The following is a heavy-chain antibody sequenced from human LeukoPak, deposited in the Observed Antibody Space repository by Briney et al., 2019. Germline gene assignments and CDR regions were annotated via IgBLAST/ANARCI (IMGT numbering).Heavy chain of an antibody. CDR2: ITGSSGST. Sequence: GGSLRLSCAASGFTFSSYAMSWVRQAPGKGLEWVSAITGSSGSTYYADSVKGRFTISRDNSKNTLYLQMNSLRAEDTAVYYCAFRGRVTMIVETFDYWGQGTLVTVSS. D-gene: IGHD3-22*01. V-gene: IGHV3-23*01. CDR3: AFRGRVTMIVETFDY. CDR1: GFTFSSYA. J-gene: IGHJ4*02.